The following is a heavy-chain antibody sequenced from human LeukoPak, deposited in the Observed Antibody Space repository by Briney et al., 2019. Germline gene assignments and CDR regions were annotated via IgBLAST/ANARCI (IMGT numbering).Heavy chain of an antibody. Sequence: GGSLRLSCAASGFTFSSYAMSWVRQAPGRGLEWVSAITGSGGSTYYADSVKGRFTISRDNSKNTLYLQMSSLRAEDTAVYYCAKDGVVRGLGPYYFDSWGQGSLVTVSS. D-gene: IGHD3-10*01. CDR2: ITGSGGST. J-gene: IGHJ4*02. V-gene: IGHV3-23*01. CDR1: GFTFSSYA. CDR3: AKDGVVRGLGPYYFDS.